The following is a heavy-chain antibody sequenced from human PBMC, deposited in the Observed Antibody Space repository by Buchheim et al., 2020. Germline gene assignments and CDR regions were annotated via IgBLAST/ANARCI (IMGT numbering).Heavy chain of an antibody. CDR2: IYSGGST. CDR1: GFTVSSNY. V-gene: IGHV3-66*01. CDR3: AKDPLWFGELLSGY. J-gene: IGHJ4*02. Sequence: EVQLVESGGGLVQPGGSLRLSCAASGFTVSSNYMSWVRQAPGKGLEWVSVIYSGGSTYYAASVKGRFTISRDNSKTTLYLQMNSLRAEDTAVYYCAKDPLWFGELLSGYWGQGTL. D-gene: IGHD3-10*01.